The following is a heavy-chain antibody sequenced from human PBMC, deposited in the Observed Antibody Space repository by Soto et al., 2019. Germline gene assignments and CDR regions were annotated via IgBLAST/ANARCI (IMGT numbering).Heavy chain of an antibody. V-gene: IGHV3-23*01. CDR2: ISTGGGST. CDR3: AKRPGYTSGWSYFDY. D-gene: IGHD6-19*01. Sequence: EVQLLESGGGLVQPGGSLRLSCAASGFSLSSYAMSWVRQPPGKGPEWVSVISTGGGSTFYADSVEGRFTISRDNSRNTLYLQLNNLRAEDTAVYYCAKRPGYTSGWSYFDYWGQGTLVTVSS. CDR1: GFSLSSYA. J-gene: IGHJ4*02.